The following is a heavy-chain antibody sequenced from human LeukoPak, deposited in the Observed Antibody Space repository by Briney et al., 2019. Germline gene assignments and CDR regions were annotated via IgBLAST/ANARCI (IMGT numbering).Heavy chain of an antibody. J-gene: IGHJ6*02. CDR3: ARVVVRRGYYYYYGMDV. D-gene: IGHD3-22*01. CDR1: GYTFTSYY. Sequence: EASLKLSCKASGYTFTSYYMNWVRQAPGQGLEWMAWINPNSGGTNYAQKVQGRVTMTRDTSISTAYMELSRLRSDDTAVYYCARVVVRRGYYYYYGMDVWGQGTTVTVSS. CDR2: INPNSGGT. V-gene: IGHV1-2*02.